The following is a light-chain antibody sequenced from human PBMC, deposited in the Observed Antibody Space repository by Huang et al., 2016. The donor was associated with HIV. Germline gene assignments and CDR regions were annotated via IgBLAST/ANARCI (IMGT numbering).Light chain of an antibody. J-gene: IGKJ4*01. V-gene: IGKV1-39*01. CDR1: QSISNY. CDR3: QQTYSTPLT. CDR2: AAF. Sequence: DIQMTQSPSSLSASVGDRVTITCRASQSISNYLNWYKQKPGKAPKLLSYAAFILQSGVPSRFSGSGSGTDFTLTISSLQPEDFATYSCQQTYSTPLTFGGGTKVEIK.